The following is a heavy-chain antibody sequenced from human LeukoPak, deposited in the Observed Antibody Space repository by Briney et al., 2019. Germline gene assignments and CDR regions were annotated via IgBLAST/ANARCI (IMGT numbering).Heavy chain of an antibody. CDR3: AKWGCSGGSCYPFDY. CDR2: ISGTGNRT. Sequence: GGSLRLSCAASGFTFSSYDMSWVRQAPGKGLEWVSAISGTGNRTYYADSVKGRFTISRDNSKNTLYLQMNSLRAEDTAVYYCAKWGCSGGSCYPFDYWGQGTLVTVSS. V-gene: IGHV3-23*01. J-gene: IGHJ4*02. CDR1: GFTFSSYD. D-gene: IGHD2-15*01.